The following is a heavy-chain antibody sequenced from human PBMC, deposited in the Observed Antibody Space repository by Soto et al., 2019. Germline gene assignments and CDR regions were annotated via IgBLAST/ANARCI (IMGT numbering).Heavy chain of an antibody. V-gene: IGHV3-7*01. CDR1: GFTFRNYW. CDR2: INQGGSEK. Sequence: GGSLRLSCAASGFTFRNYWMSWVRQAPGKGLEWVANINQGGSEKYYVDSMKGRFTISRDNAQNSLYLQMNSLRAEDTAVYYCARAATTGTCDYWGQGTLVTVSS. J-gene: IGHJ4*02. D-gene: IGHD6-13*01. CDR3: ARAATTGTCDY.